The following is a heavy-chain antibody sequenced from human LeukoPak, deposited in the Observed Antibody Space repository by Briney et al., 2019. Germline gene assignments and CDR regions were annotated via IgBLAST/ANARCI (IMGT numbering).Heavy chain of an antibody. J-gene: IGHJ4*02. Sequence: SETLSLTCTVSGGSISSYYWSWIRQPPGKGLEWIGYIYYSGSTNYNPSLKSRVTISVDTSKNQFSLKLSSVTAADTAVYYCARDLVGATTYYFDYWGQGTLVTVSS. CDR1: GGSISSYY. V-gene: IGHV4-59*01. CDR3: ARDLVGATTYYFDY. CDR2: IYYSGST. D-gene: IGHD1-26*01.